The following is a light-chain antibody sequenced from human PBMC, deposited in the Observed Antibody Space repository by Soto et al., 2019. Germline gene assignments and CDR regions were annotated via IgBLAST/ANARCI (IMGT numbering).Light chain of an antibody. V-gene: IGLV1-47*01. J-gene: IGLJ2*01. CDR1: SSNIGSNF. Sequence: QSELTQPPSASGTPGQRVTISCSGSSSNIGSNFVYWYQQLPRTAPRLLIYRNDQRPSGVVDRFSGSKSGTSASLAISGLRSEDEAEYYCAVWDDSLPGPVFGGGTKVTVL. CDR2: RND. CDR3: AVWDDSLPGPV.